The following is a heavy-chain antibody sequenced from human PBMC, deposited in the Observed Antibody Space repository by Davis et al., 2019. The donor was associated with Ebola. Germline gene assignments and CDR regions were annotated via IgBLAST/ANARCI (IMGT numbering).Heavy chain of an antibody. CDR1: GGSISSGGYY. CDR2: IYYSGST. Sequence: MPSETLSLTCTVSGGSISSGGYYWRWIRQPPGKGLEWIGYIYYSGSTYYNPSLKSRVTISVDTSKNQFSLKLSSVTAADTAVYYCATQLWFGGQNWFDPWGQGTLVTVSS. V-gene: IGHV4-31*03. J-gene: IGHJ5*02. CDR3: ATQLWFGGQNWFDP. D-gene: IGHD3-10*01.